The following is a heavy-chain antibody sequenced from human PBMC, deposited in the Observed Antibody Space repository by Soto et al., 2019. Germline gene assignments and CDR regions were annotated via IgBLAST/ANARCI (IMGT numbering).Heavy chain of an antibody. CDR1: GFSFSSYS. Sequence: EAQLVESGGGLVQPGGSLRLSCVASGFSFSSYSVSWVRQAPGKGLEWISYIDPTSSRIYYADSVKGRFAISRDNPENSLYLQVNSLRDEDTALYYCVRDRLTGDAREAFDVWGQGTMVTVSS. V-gene: IGHV3-48*02. J-gene: IGHJ3*01. CDR2: IDPTSSRI. D-gene: IGHD7-27*01. CDR3: VRDRLTGDAREAFDV.